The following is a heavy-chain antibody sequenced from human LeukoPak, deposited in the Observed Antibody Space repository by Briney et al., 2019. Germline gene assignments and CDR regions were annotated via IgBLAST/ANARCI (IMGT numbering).Heavy chain of an antibody. D-gene: IGHD3-10*01. Sequence: ASVKVSCKASGGTFSSYAISWVRQAPGQGLEWMGGIIPIFGTANYAQKFQGRVTITADESTSTAYMELSSLRSEDTAVYYCARVDWEVTMVRGVSFDYWGQGTLVTVSS. J-gene: IGHJ4*02. CDR2: IIPIFGTA. CDR1: GGTFSSYA. V-gene: IGHV1-69*13. CDR3: ARVDWEVTMVRGVSFDY.